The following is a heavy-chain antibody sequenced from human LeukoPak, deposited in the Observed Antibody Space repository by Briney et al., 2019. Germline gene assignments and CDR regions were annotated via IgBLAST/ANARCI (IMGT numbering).Heavy chain of an antibody. D-gene: IGHD2-15*01. CDR3: ARGAFYCSGGCCYLYYYYYYGMDV. Sequence: PSETLSLTCTVSGGSISSGDYYWSWIRQPPGKGLEWIGYIYYSGSTYYNPSLKSRVTISVDTSKNQFSLKLSSVTAADTAVYYCARGAFYCSGGCCYLYYYYYYGMDVWGQGTTVTVSS. CDR2: IYYSGST. J-gene: IGHJ6*02. V-gene: IGHV4-30-4*01. CDR1: GGSISSGDYY.